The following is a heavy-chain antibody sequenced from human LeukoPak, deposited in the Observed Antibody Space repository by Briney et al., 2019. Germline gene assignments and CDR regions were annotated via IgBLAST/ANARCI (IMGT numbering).Heavy chain of an antibody. D-gene: IGHD4-17*01. CDR1: GGTFSSYA. Sequence: ASVKVSCKASGGTFSSYAISWVRQAPGQGLEWMGRIIPILGIANYAQKFQGRVTITADKSTSTAYMELSSLRSEDTAVYYCARGTTPHYYYGMDVWGQGTTVTVSS. V-gene: IGHV1-69*04. CDR3: ARGTTPHYYYGMDV. J-gene: IGHJ6*02. CDR2: IIPILGIA.